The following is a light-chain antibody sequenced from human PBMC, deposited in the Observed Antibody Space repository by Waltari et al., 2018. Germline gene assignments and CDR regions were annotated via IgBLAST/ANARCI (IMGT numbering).Light chain of an antibody. Sequence: IVMTKSPLSLPVTPGEPASISCSSSQSLMHSDGYKYLDWYLQKPGQSPQLLIYLGSNRAAGVPDRFSGSGSGTDFTLKISRVEAEDVGVYYCMQALQTPPTFGQGTKVEIK. CDR3: MQALQTPPT. CDR2: LGS. V-gene: IGKV2-28*01. CDR1: QSLMHSDGYKY. J-gene: IGKJ1*01.